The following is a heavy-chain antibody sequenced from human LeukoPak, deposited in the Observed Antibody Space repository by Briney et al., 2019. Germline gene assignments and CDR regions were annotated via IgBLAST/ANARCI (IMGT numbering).Heavy chain of an antibody. CDR1: GYSISSNYY. CDR3: ARSVIVPAIVADYYTYMDV. CDR2: IYHRGNT. V-gene: IGHV4-38-2*01. Sequence: SETLSLTRAVSGYSISSNYYWGWIRQPPGKGLEWIGVIYHRGNTDYNPSLQSRVTISIDTSKNEFSLKVNSVTAADTAVYYCARSVIVPAIVADYYTYMDVWGRGISVTVSS. D-gene: IGHD2-2*01. J-gene: IGHJ6*03.